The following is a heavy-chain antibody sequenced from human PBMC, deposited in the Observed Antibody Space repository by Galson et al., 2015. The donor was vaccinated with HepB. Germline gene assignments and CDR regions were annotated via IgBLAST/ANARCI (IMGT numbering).Heavy chain of an antibody. V-gene: IGHV1-46*03. D-gene: IGHD3-3*01. CDR3: AGESGSSSRYFYY. Sequence: SVKVSCKASGYSFSSYYIHWVRQVPGQGLEWMGIINPTGGSTTYTQKFQGRVTMTRDRSAGTVYMELSSLRSEDTAVYYCAGESGSSSRYFYYWGQGTLVTVSS. CDR1: GYSFSSYY. CDR2: INPTGGST. J-gene: IGHJ4*02.